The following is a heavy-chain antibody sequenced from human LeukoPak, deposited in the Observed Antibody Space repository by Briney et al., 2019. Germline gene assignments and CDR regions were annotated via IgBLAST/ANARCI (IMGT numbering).Heavy chain of an antibody. CDR2: VNPAGSET. CDR1: GFSFSAYW. V-gene: IGHV3-7*01. D-gene: IGHD2-15*01. Sequence: GGSLRLSCAASGFSFSAYWMTWVRQAPGTGLEWVANVNPAGSETYYVDPVKGRFSISRDNAKNLVYLQMNSLRAEDTAVYHCARFGYVAAVDVWGQGTLVTVSS. J-gene: IGHJ4*02. CDR3: ARFGYVAAVDV.